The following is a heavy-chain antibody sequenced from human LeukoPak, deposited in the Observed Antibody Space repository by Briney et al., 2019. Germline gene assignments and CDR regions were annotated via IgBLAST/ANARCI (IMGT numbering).Heavy chain of an antibody. CDR2: SRNRANSHTT. CDR1: GFSLSDQF. CDR3: TIDGGNSGNTAFDI. V-gene: IGHV3-72*01. D-gene: IGHD3-16*01. Sequence: GSLRLSCAASGFSLSDQFMDWVRQAPGKGLEWIGRSRNRANSHTTEYAASVKGRFTISRDDSGNLMYLQMNSLKIEDTAVYFCTIDGGNSGNTAFDIWGQGTEVTVSS. J-gene: IGHJ3*02.